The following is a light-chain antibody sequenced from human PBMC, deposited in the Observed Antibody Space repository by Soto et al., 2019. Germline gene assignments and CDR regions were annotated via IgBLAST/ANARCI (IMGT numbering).Light chain of an antibody. CDR3: QQANSFPIT. V-gene: IGKV1-12*01. CDR1: QGIGTW. J-gene: IGKJ5*01. CDR2: GAS. Sequence: DIQMTQSPSSVSASVGDRVTITCRASQGIGTWLAWYQQKPGKAPNLLIYGASSLPSGVPSRFSGSGSGTDFTLTISSLRPEDFATYYCQQANSFPITFGQGTRLEIK.